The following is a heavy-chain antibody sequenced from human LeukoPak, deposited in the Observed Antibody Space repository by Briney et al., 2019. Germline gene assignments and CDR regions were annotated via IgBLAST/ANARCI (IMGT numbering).Heavy chain of an antibody. Sequence: GGSLRLSCAASGFTFSSYDMHWVRQATGKGLEWVSAIGTAGDTYYPGSVKGRFTISRENAKNSLYLQMNSLRAGDTAVYYCARGSRRYHLLRYFDWLSPYFDYWGQGTLVTVSS. D-gene: IGHD3-9*01. J-gene: IGHJ4*02. CDR1: GFTFSSYD. V-gene: IGHV3-13*01. CDR3: ARGSRRYHLLRYFDWLSPYFDY. CDR2: IGTAGDT.